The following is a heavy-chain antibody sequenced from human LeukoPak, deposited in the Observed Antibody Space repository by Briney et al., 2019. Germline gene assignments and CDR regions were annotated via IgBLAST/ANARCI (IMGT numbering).Heavy chain of an antibody. CDR3: ARSTGRGP. V-gene: IGHV4-39*01. D-gene: IGHD3-10*01. CDR2: IYYSGST. J-gene: IGHJ5*02. Sequence: SETLSLTCTVSGGSISSSSYYWGWIRQPPGKGLEWIGSIYYSGSTYYNPSLKSRVTISIETSKNQFSLNLTSVTAADTAVYYCARSTGRGPWGQGTLVIVSS. CDR1: GGSISSSSYY.